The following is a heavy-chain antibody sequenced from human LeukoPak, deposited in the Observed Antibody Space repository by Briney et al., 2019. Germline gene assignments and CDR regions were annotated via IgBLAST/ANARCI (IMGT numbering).Heavy chain of an antibody. CDR1: GYTFSAYY. Sequence: ASVKVSCKASGYTFSAYYMHWVRQAPGQGLEWMRWIDANSGDTKYAQKFQGRVTITRDTSIGTAYMELNSLISDDTAVYYCASEAFCVGGSCQLHRVASWGPGTQVTVSS. CDR3: ASEAFCVGGSCQLHRVAS. CDR2: IDANSGDT. D-gene: IGHD2-15*01. J-gene: IGHJ4*02. V-gene: IGHV1-2*02.